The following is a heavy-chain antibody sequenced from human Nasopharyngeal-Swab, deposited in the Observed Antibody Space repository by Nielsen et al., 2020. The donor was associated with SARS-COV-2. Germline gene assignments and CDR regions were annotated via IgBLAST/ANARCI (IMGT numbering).Heavy chain of an antibody. D-gene: IGHD3/OR15-3a*01. Sequence: SETLSLTCAVSGYSISSGYYWGWIRQPPGKGLEWIGSIYHNGSTYYNPSLKSRVTISVDTSKNQFSLKLSSVTAADTAVYYCARRYGGWTGSYYYYMDVWGKGTTVTVSS. CDR2: IYHNGST. V-gene: IGHV4-38-2*01. CDR3: ARRYGGWTGSYYYYMDV. CDR1: GYSISSGYY. J-gene: IGHJ6*03.